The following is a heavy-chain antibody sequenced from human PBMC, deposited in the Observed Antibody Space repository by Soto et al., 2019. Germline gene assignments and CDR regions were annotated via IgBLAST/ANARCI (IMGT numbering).Heavy chain of an antibody. CDR1: GYTFTNND. Sequence: QVQLVQSGAEVRRPGASVKVSSKASGYTFTNNDIVWMRQATGQALEWMGWMNPNSGNMGHAPKFQGRLTMTRSTSIDTAYMELASLRPEDTALYFCVRRGRYFGGAFDIWGQGTEVTVSS. J-gene: IGHJ3*02. CDR3: VRRGRYFGGAFDI. D-gene: IGHD3-10*01. V-gene: IGHV1-8*01. CDR2: MNPNSGNM.